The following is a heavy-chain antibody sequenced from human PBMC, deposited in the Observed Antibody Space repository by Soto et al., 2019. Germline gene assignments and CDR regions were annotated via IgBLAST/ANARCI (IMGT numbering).Heavy chain of an antibody. V-gene: IGHV4-34*01. D-gene: IGHD5-12*01. CDR2: VKDGGHT. Sequence: QVQLQQWGAGRLKPSETLSLNWAVTGGSLSGYYWSWIRQPPGKGLEWIGEVKDGGHTNYSPSLRGRVTISSDTSNNQFSLRLNSVTAADTGVYYCARGQEGVVATHWDQGSLVTVSS. CDR3: ARGQEGVVATH. CDR1: GGSLSGYY. J-gene: IGHJ4*02.